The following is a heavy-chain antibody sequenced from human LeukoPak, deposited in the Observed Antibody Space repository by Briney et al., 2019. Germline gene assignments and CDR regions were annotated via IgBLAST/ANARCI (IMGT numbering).Heavy chain of an antibody. Sequence: GGSLRLSCAASGFTFSRKSMNWVRQAPGKGLVWVSRINGDESSTTYADSVKGRFTISRDNAKNTLYLQMNSLRAEDTAVYYCARDVQAGPGYWGQGTLVTVSS. CDR3: ARDVQAGPGY. CDR2: INGDESST. V-gene: IGHV3-74*01. J-gene: IGHJ4*02. CDR1: GFTFSRKS.